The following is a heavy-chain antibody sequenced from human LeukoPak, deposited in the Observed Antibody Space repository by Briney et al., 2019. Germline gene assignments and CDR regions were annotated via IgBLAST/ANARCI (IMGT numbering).Heavy chain of an antibody. CDR1: GGTFSSYA. CDR3: ARDLRSYGRAFDS. V-gene: IGHV1-69*05. J-gene: IGHJ3*02. D-gene: IGHD5-18*01. Sequence: SVKVSCKASGGTFSSYAISWVRQAPGQGLECMGRIIPIFGTANYAQKFQGRVTITTDESTSTAYMELSSLRSEDTAVYYCARDLRSYGRAFDSWGQGTMVTVSS. CDR2: IIPIFGTA.